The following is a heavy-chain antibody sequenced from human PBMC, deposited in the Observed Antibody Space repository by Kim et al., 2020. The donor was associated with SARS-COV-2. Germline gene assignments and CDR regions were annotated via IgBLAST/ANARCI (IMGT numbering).Heavy chain of an antibody. Sequence: GSLRLSCAASGFTFSTYAMHWVRQAPGKRLEWVAALSDDGSNKYYADSVKGRFTISRDNSKNTLYLQMNSLRDEDTSLYYCAKGAFSYGTIDYWGQGTLVTVSS. V-gene: IGHV3-30*18. J-gene: IGHJ4*02. CDR1: GFTFSTYA. D-gene: IGHD5-18*01. CDR2: LSDDGSNK. CDR3: AKGAFSYGTIDY.